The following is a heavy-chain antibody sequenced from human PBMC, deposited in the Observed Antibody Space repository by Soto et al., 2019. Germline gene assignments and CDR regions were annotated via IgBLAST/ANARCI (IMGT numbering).Heavy chain of an antibody. CDR1: GFTFSNAW. CDR3: TTAVYYDYVWGSYREYYFDY. CDR2: IKSKTDGGTT. D-gene: IGHD3-16*02. Sequence: EVQLVESGGGLVKPGGSLRLSCAASGFTFSNAWMSWVRQAPGKGLEWVGRIKSKTDGGTTDYAAPVKGRFTISRDDSKNTLYLQMNSLKTEDTAVYYCTTAVYYDYVWGSYREYYFDYWGQGTLVTVSS. V-gene: IGHV3-15*01. J-gene: IGHJ4*02.